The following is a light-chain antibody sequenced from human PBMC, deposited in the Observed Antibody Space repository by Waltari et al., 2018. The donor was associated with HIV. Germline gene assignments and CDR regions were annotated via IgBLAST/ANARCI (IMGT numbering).Light chain of an antibody. J-gene: IGLJ1*01. Sequence: QSALTQPASVSGSPGQSITISCTGTSSDIGYYDSVSWYQQPPGKAPKLMIYEVNNRPSGISNRFSGSKSGNTASLTISGLQAEDEADYYCSSHTTSSTLYVFGTGTKVTVL. CDR2: EVN. CDR1: SSDIGYYDS. V-gene: IGLV2-14*01. CDR3: SSHTTSSTLYV.